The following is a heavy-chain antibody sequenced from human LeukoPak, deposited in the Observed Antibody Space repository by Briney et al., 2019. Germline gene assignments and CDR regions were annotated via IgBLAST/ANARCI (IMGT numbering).Heavy chain of an antibody. CDR2: ISGSGGST. CDR1: GFTFSSYA. J-gene: IGHJ4*02. D-gene: IGHD1-26*01. Sequence: PAGSLSLSCAASGFTFSSYAMSWVRQAPGKGLECVSGISGSGGSTYYADSVKGRFTISRDNSKDTLYLQMNSLRAEDTAVYYCATSGSQGLSGTDYWGQGTLVTVSS. V-gene: IGHV3-23*01. CDR3: ATSGSQGLSGTDY.